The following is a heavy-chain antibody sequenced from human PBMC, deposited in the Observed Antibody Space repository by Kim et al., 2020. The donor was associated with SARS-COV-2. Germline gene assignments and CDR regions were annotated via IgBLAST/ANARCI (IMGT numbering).Heavy chain of an antibody. V-gene: IGHV1-46*01. CDR3: ARDVYPFGELPVLDY. Sequence: ASVKVSCKASGYTFTSYYMHWVRQAPGQGLEWMGIINPSGGSTSYAQKFQGRVTMTRDTSTSTVYMELSSLRSEDTAVYYCARDVYPFGELPVLDYWGQGTLVTVSS. CDR1: GYTFTSYY. J-gene: IGHJ4*02. D-gene: IGHD3-10*01. CDR2: INPSGGST.